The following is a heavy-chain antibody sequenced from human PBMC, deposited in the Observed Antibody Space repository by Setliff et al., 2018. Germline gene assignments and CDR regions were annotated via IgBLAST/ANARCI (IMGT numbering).Heavy chain of an antibody. Sequence: ASVKVSCKASGGTFSSYAISWVRQAPGQGLEWMGRINPNSGGTNYAQKFQGWVTMTRDTSISTAYMELSRLRSDDTAVYYCARNRDSSGYPYYFDYWGQGTLVTVSS. CDR3: ARNRDSSGYPYYFDY. V-gene: IGHV1-2*04. D-gene: IGHD3-22*01. CDR2: INPNSGGT. J-gene: IGHJ4*02. CDR1: GGTFSSYA.